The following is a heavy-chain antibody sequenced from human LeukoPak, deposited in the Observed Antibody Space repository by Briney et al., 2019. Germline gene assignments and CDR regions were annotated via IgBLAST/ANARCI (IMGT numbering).Heavy chain of an antibody. J-gene: IGHJ4*02. CDR1: GGSISSYY. D-gene: IGHD4-11*01. V-gene: IGHV4-59*05. CDR2: IYYSGST. Sequence: SETLSLTCTVSGGSISSYYWSWIRQPPGKGLEWIGSIYYSGSTYYNPSLKSRVTISVDTSKNQFSLKLSSVTAADTAVYYCARRTDSNYVGTFIDYWGQGTLVTVSS. CDR3: ARRTDSNYVGTFIDY.